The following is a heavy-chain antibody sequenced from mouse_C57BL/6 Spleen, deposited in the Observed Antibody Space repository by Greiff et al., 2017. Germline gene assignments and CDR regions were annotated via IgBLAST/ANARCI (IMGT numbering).Heavy chain of an antibody. D-gene: IGHD2-2*01. CDR1: GFSFNTYA. V-gene: IGHV10-1*01. CDR2: IRSKSNNYAT. Sequence: EAGGGLVQPKGSLKLSCAASGFSFNTYAMNWVRQAPGKGLEWVARIRSKSNNYATYYADSVKDRFTISRDDSESMLYLQMNNLKTEDTAMYYCVRPLGYDDWYFDVWGTGTTVTVSS. CDR3: VRPLGYDDWYFDV. J-gene: IGHJ1*03.